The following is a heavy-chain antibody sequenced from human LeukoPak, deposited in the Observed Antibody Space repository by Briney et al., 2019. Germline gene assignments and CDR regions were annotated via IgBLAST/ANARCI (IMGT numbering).Heavy chain of an antibody. V-gene: IGHV4-59*01. CDR3: ARDNTPGYYYGMDV. CDR2: IYYSGST. Sequence: SETLSLTCTVSGGSISSYYWSWIRQPPGKGLEWIGYIYYSGSTNYNPSLKSRVTISVDTSKNQFSLKLSSVTAADTAVYYCARDNTPGYYYGMDVWGQGTTVTVSS. CDR1: GGSISSYY. D-gene: IGHD2-2*02. J-gene: IGHJ6*02.